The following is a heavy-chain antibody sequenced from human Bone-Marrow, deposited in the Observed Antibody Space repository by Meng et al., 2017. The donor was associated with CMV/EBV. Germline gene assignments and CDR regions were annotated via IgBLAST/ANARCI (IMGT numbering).Heavy chain of an antibody. CDR3: ARGAATGRGAFDI. D-gene: IGHD6-13*01. V-gene: IGHV3-48*04. Sequence: GESLKISCAASGFTFSSYSMNWVRQAPGKGLEWVSYISSGSTTIYYADSVKGRFTISRDNAKNSLYLQMNRLRAEDTAVYYCARGAATGRGAFDIWGQGTMVAVSS. CDR1: GFTFSSYS. CDR2: ISSGSTTI. J-gene: IGHJ3*02.